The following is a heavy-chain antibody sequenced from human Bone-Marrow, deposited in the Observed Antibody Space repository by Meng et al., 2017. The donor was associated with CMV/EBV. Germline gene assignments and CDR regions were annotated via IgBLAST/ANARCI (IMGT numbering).Heavy chain of an antibody. Sequence: SVNGSCKASGYTFSDHYRHWIRQASGQGLEWMGWINPNSGDTNFAQKFLDRVTMTRDSSISTAYMELSSLRSDDTAIYYCARARYCSRTSCYNFDYWGLGTLVTVSS. D-gene: IGHD2-2*02. CDR3: ARARYCSRTSCYNFDY. V-gene: IGHV1-2*02. CDR2: INPNSGDT. CDR1: GYTFSDHY. J-gene: IGHJ4*02.